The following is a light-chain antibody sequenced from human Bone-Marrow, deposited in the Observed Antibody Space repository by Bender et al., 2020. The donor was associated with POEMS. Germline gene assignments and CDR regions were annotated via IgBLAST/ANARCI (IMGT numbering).Light chain of an antibody. Sequence: QSALTQSASVSRSPGQSITISCTGTSSDLGGSNLVSWYQQRPGKAPKLLIYEGYKRPSGVSNRFSASKSGNTASLTISGLQAEDEADYYCCSYGSTIYIVFGGGTKLTVL. CDR1: SSDLGGSNL. V-gene: IGLV2-23*01. J-gene: IGLJ2*01. CDR3: CSYGSTIYIV. CDR2: EGY.